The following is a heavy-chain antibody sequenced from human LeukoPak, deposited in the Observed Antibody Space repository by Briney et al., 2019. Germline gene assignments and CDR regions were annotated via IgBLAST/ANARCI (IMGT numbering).Heavy chain of an antibody. D-gene: IGHD6-13*01. V-gene: IGHV4-39*01. J-gene: IGHJ4*02. Sequence: SETLSLTCTVSGGSISSSSYYWVWVRQPPGKGLEWIGNIQYSGNSYYNPSLKSRVTISADTSKNQFSLRLSSVTAADTAVYYCARRRGGSSRCDYWGRGTLVTVCS. CDR1: GGSISSSSYY. CDR3: ARRRGGSSRCDY. CDR2: IQYSGNS.